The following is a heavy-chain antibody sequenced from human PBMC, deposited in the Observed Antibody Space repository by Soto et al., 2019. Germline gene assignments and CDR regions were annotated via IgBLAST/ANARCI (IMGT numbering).Heavy chain of an antibody. CDR3: ASDTAAGTDGEGY. D-gene: IGHD6-13*01. J-gene: IGHJ4*02. Sequence: SVKVSCKASGGTFSSYAISWVRQAPGQGLEWMGGIIPIFGTANYAQKFQGRVTITADESTSTAYMELSSLRSEDTAVYYCASDTAAGTDGEGYWGQGTLVTVSS. V-gene: IGHV1-69*13. CDR2: IIPIFGTA. CDR1: GGTFSSYA.